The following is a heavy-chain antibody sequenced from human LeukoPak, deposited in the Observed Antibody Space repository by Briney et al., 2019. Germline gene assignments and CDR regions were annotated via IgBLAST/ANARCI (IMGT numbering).Heavy chain of an antibody. Sequence: GGSLRLSCAASGFTLVDYAMHCVRQAPGKGLERVSGISWNSGRIGYADSVKGRFTISRDNAKNSLYLQMNSLRAEDTALYYCAKDGFYDILTGYGMDVWGQGTTVTVSS. V-gene: IGHV3-9*01. CDR2: ISWNSGRI. CDR1: GFTLVDYA. J-gene: IGHJ6*02. CDR3: AKDGFYDILTGYGMDV. D-gene: IGHD3-9*01.